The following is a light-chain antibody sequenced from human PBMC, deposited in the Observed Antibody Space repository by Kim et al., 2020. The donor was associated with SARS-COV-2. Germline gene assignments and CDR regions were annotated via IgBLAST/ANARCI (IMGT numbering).Light chain of an antibody. CDR2: GKS. Sequence: SSELTQDPAVSVALGQPVRITCRGDSLRTYYATWYQQKPGQAPVLVIYGKSTRPSGIPDRFSGSSSGNTASLTITGAQAEDEADYYCNTRDSSGDLLVFGGGTQLTVL. CDR3: NTRDSSGDLLV. J-gene: IGLJ2*01. CDR1: SLRTYY. V-gene: IGLV3-19*01.